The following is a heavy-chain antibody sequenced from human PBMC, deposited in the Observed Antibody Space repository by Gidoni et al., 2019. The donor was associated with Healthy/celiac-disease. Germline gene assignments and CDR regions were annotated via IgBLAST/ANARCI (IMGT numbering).Heavy chain of an antibody. J-gene: IGHJ4*02. D-gene: IGHD2-21*01. CDR1: CAPISSGGYY. Sequence: QVQLQESGPGLVKPSQTLSLTCTVSCAPISSGGYYWSWIRQHPGKGLEWIGYIYYSGSTYYNPSLKSRVTISVDTSKNQFSLKLSSVTAADTAVYYCARWAYSAYFDYWGQGTLVTVSS. CDR2: IYYSGST. CDR3: ARWAYSAYFDY. V-gene: IGHV4-31*03.